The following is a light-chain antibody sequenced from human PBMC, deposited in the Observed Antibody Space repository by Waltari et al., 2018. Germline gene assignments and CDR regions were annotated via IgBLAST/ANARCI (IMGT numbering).Light chain of an antibody. CDR1: QDISNY. J-gene: IGKJ3*01. CDR3: QHLNSYPFT. CDR2: DAS. Sequence: DIQMTQSPSSLSASVGDRVTITCQASQDISNYLNWYQQKPGKAPKLLIYDASNLETGVPSRFSGSGSGTDFTFTISSLQPEDIATYSCQHLNSYPFTFGPGTTV. V-gene: IGKV1-33*01.